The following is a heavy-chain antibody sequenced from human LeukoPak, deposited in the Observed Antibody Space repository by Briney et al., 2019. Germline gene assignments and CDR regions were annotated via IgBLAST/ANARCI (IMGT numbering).Heavy chain of an antibody. CDR3: ARDSADYGDYDY. Sequence: GASVKFSCKASGYTFTSYFMHWVRQAPGQGLDWMGIINPSGGSTSYAQKFQGRVTMTRDTSTSTVYMELSSLRSEDTAVYYCARDSADYGDYDYWGQGTLVTVSS. V-gene: IGHV1-46*01. CDR2: INPSGGST. CDR1: GYTFTSYF. J-gene: IGHJ4*02. D-gene: IGHD4-17*01.